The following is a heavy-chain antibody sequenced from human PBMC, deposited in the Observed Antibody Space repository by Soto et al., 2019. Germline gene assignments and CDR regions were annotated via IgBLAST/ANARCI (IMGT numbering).Heavy chain of an antibody. Sequence: TGGSLRLSCAASGFTFSSYGMHWVRQAPGKGLEWVAVISYDGSNKYYADSVKGRFTISRDNSKNTLYLQMNSLRAEDTAVYYCAKDIVVVVAATHGVYYYYYMDVWGKGTTVTVSS. CDR3: AKDIVVVVAATHGVYYYYYMDV. CDR1: GFTFSSYG. CDR2: ISYDGSNK. V-gene: IGHV3-30*18. J-gene: IGHJ6*03. D-gene: IGHD2-15*01.